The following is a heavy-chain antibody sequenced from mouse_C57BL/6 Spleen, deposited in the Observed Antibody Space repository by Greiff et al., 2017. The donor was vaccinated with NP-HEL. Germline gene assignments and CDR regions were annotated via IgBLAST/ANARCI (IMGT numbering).Heavy chain of an antibody. J-gene: IGHJ3*01. V-gene: IGHV1-55*01. D-gene: IGHD1-1*01. CDR2: IYPGSGST. Sequence: QVQLQQPGAELVKPGASVKMSCKASGYTFTSYWITWVKQRPGQGLEWIGDIYPGSGSTNYNEKFKSTAPLTVDPSSSTAYIQLSSLTSEDSAVYYCTRDYYGSSHFAYWGQGTLVTVSA. CDR1: GYTFTSYW. CDR3: TRDYYGSSHFAY.